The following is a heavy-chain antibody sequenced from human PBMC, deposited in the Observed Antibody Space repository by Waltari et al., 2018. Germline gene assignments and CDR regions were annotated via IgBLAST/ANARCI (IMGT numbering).Heavy chain of an antibody. CDR2: ISGSGNAT. V-gene: IGHV3-23*01. D-gene: IGHD2-2*01. Sequence: EVQLLESGGGLVQPGGSLRLSCAASGFTFSSYAMSWVRQAPGKGLGWVSAISGSGNATYYADSVKGRLTMSRDNSNNRLYLQMNSLRAEDTAIYYCAKDKAAIVYWFDPWGQGTLVTVSS. CDR1: GFTFSSYA. J-gene: IGHJ5*02. CDR3: AKDKAAIVYWFDP.